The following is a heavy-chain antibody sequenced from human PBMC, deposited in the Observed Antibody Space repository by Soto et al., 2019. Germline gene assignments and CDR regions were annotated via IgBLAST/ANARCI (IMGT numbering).Heavy chain of an antibody. V-gene: IGHV3-33*01. J-gene: IGHJ6*02. CDR3: ARETELVQGLSYYDGMDV. Sequence: QVQLVESGGGVVQPGRSLRLSCAASGFTFSSYGMHWVRQAPGKGLEWVAVIWYDGSNKYYADSVKGRFTISRDNSKNTLYPQMNSLIAEDKAVDYCARETELVQGLSYYDGMDVWGQGTTVTVSS. D-gene: IGHD6-6*01. CDR1: GFTFSSYG. CDR2: IWYDGSNK.